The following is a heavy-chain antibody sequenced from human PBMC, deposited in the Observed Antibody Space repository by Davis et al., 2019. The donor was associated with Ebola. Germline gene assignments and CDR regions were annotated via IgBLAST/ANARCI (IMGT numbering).Heavy chain of an antibody. CDR3: ARSLYYYYGMDV. J-gene: IGHJ6*02. V-gene: IGHV3-73*01. Sequence: GESLKISCAASGFTFSGSAMHWVRQASGKGLEWVGRIRSKANSYATAYAASVKGRFTISRDDSKNTAYLQMNSLKTEDTAVYYCARSLYYYYGMDVWGQGTTVTVSS. CDR2: IRSKANSYAT. CDR1: GFTFSGSA.